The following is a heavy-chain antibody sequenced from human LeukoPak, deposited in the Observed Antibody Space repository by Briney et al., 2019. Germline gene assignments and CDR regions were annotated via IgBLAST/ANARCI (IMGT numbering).Heavy chain of an antibody. V-gene: IGHV4-4*07. CDR3: ARVSGKYDFWSGYYMNWFDP. Sequence: PSETLSLTRTASGGSISPYYWSWIRQPAGKGLEWIGRIYISGNTNYNPSLESRVTMSIDTSKSQFSLTLRSVTAADTAVYYCARVSGKYDFWSGYYMNWFDPWGQGTLVTVSS. CDR2: IYISGNT. J-gene: IGHJ5*02. CDR1: GGSISPYY. D-gene: IGHD3-3*01.